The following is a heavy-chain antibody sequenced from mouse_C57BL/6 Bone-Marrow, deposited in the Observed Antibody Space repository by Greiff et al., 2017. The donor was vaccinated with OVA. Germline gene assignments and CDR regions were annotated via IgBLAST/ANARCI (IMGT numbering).Heavy chain of an antibody. CDR2: IYPGDGDT. CDR1: GYAFSSYW. V-gene: IGHV1-80*01. CDR3: ARSGAYYSNRFAY. D-gene: IGHD2-5*01. J-gene: IGHJ3*01. Sequence: QVQLKQSGAELVKPGASVKISCKASGYAFSSYWMNWVKQRPGKGLEWIGQIYPGDGDTNYNGKFKGKATLTADKSSSTAYMQLSSLTSEDSAVYFCARSGAYYSNRFAYWGQGTLVTVSA.